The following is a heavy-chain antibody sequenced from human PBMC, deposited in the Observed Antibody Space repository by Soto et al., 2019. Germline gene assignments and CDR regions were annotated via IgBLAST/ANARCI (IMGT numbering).Heavy chain of an antibody. CDR3: ARRSSNYDILTGYYKGAFDY. Sequence: SETLSLTCTVSGGSISSSSYYWGWIRQPPGKGLEWIGSIYYSGSTYYNPSLKSRVTISVDTSKNQFSLKLSSVTAADTAVYYCARRSSNYDILTGYYKGAFDYWGQGTLVTVSS. CDR1: GGSISSSSYY. V-gene: IGHV4-39*01. J-gene: IGHJ4*02. D-gene: IGHD3-9*01. CDR2: IYYSGST.